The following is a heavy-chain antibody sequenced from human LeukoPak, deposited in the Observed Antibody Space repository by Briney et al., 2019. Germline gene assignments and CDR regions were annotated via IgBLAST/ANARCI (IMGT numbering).Heavy chain of an antibody. CDR1: GGSFSGYY. CDR3: ARGRGSSSYVAFDY. J-gene: IGHJ4*02. Sequence: SETLSLTCAVYGGSFSGYYWSWIRQPPGKGLEWIGEINHSGSTNYNPSLKSRVTISVDTSKNQFSLKLSFVTAADTAVYYCARGRGSSSYVAFDYWGQGTLVTVSS. D-gene: IGHD6-6*01. CDR2: INHSGST. V-gene: IGHV4-34*01.